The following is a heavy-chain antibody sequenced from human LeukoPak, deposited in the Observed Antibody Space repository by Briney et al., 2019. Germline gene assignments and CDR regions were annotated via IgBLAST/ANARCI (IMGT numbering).Heavy chain of an antibody. CDR3: ARLIQLWPKYYFDY. CDR2: IYYSGST. J-gene: IGHJ4*02. V-gene: IGHV4-59*01. CDR1: GGSISNYY. D-gene: IGHD5-18*01. Sequence: PSETLSLTCIVSGGSISNYYWSWIRQPPGKGLEWIGYIYYSGSTNYNPSLKSRVTMSVDTSKNQFSLKLSSVTAADTAVYYCARLIQLWPKYYFDYWGQGTLVTVSS.